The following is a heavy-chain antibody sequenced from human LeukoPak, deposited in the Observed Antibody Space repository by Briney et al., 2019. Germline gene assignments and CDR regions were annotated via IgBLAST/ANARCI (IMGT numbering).Heavy chain of an antibody. D-gene: IGHD3-9*01. CDR1: GFTFSSYG. CDR2: ISYDGSNK. CDR3: AKKVRSSSTYYDILTIDY. Sequence: PGGSLRLSCAASGFTFSSYGMHWVRQAPGKGLEWVAVISYDGSNKYYADSVKGRFTIPRDNSKNTLYLQMNSLRAEDTAVYYCAKKVRSSSTYYDILTIDYWGQGTLVTVSS. J-gene: IGHJ4*02. V-gene: IGHV3-30*18.